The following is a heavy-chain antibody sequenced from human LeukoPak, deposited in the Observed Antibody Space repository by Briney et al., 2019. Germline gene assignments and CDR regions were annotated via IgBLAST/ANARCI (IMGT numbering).Heavy chain of an antibody. CDR1: GFTVSSSF. J-gene: IGHJ4*02. D-gene: IGHD4-11*01. CDR2: IYSGGST. V-gene: IGHV3-53*01. CDR3: VRDGVDYSFEY. Sequence: GGSLRLSCAASGFTVSSSFMSWVRQAPGKGLEWVSVIYSGGSTYYADSVKGRFTISRDNSKNTLYLQMNSLRADDTAVYYCVRDGVDYSFEYWGQGTLDTVSS.